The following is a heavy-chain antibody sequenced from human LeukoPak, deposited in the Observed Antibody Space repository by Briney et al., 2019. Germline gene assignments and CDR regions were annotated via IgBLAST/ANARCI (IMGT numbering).Heavy chain of an antibody. CDR2: IYYSGST. CDR1: GGSISSYY. CDR3: ARDKAPPRPPVEGNWFDP. V-gene: IGHV4-59*01. Sequence: SETLSLTCTVSGGSISSYYWSWIRQPPGKGLEWIGYIYYSGSTNYNPSLKSRVTISVDTSKNQFSLKLSSVTAADTAVYYCARDKAPPRPPVEGNWFDPWGQGTLVTVSS. J-gene: IGHJ5*02.